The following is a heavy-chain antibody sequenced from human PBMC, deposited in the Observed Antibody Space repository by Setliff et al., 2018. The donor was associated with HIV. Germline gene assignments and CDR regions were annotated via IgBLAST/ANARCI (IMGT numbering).Heavy chain of an antibody. D-gene: IGHD6-19*01. CDR2: IYTSGST. CDR3: ARGRRSSGWYVYH. J-gene: IGHJ4*02. Sequence: KTSETLSLTCAVSGVSISAYFWSWIRQPAGKGLEWIGHIYTSGSTNYNPSLKSRVTISVDTSTNQFSLKLSSVTAADTAVYYCARGRRSSGWYVYHWGQGTLVTVSS. CDR1: GVSISAYF. V-gene: IGHV4-4*07.